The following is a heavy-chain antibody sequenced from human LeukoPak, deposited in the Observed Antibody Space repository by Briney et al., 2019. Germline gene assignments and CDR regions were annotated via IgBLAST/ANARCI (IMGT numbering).Heavy chain of an antibody. V-gene: IGHV1-2*02. D-gene: IGHD1-26*01. Sequence: ASVKVSCKASVYTFSGYYIHWVRQAPGRGLEWMGWLSPKSGATKYAQKFQGRVTLTRDLSLSTAYMDLNSLTSDDTAVYYCARDTYGGSYFPLPYWGQGTLHTVFS. CDR2: LSPKSGAT. CDR3: ARDTYGGSYFPLPY. J-gene: IGHJ4*02. CDR1: VYTFSGYY.